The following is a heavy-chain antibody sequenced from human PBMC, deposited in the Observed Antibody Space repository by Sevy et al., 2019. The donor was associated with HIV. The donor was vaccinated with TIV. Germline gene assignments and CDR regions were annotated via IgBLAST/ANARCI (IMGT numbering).Heavy chain of an antibody. CDR2: ISSSSSYT. V-gene: IGHV3-11*06. Sequence: GGSLRLSCAASGFTFSDYYMSWIRQAPGKGLEWVSYISSSSSYTNYGDSVKGRFTISRDNAKNSLYLQMNSLRAEDTAVYYCARSLRGYSGSYYFDYWGQGTLVTVSS. D-gene: IGHD1-26*01. CDR3: ARSLRGYSGSYYFDY. CDR1: GFTFSDYY. J-gene: IGHJ4*02.